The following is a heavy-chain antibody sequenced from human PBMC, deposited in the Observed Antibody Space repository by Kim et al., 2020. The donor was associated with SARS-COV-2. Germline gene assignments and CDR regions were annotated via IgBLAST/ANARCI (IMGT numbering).Heavy chain of an antibody. CDR1: GFTFSSYA. V-gene: IGHV3-23*01. J-gene: IGHJ6*02. CDR2: ISGSGDNT. Sequence: GGSLRLSCIASGFTFSSYAMSWVRQAPGKGLEWVSIISGSGDNTYYADSVKGRFTISRDNSRNTLYLQMNSLRAEDTAVYYCAKMGSGGINGFNYYSYGMAVWGQGTTVTVSS. CDR3: AKMGSGGINGFNYYSYGMAV. D-gene: IGHD2-8*01.